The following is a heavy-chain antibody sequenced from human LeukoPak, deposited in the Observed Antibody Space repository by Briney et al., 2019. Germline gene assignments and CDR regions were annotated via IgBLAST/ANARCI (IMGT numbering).Heavy chain of an antibody. V-gene: IGHV4-34*01. CDR1: GESFSGYY. CDR3: ATQRSPRSGPFDY. J-gene: IGHJ4*02. CDR2: INHSGST. D-gene: IGHD3-3*01. Sequence: SETLSLTCAVYGESFSGYYWSWIRQPPGKGLEWIGEINHSGSTNYNPSLKSRVTISVDTSKNQFSLKLSSVTAADTAVYYCATQRSPRSGPFDYWGQGTLVTVSS.